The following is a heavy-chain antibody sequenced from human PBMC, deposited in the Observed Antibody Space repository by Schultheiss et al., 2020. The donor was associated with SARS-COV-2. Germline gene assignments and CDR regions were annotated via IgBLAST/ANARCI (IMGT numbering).Heavy chain of an antibody. J-gene: IGHJ3*02. CDR3: ARDESRGGSGTFFDI. CDR1: GGSISSYY. V-gene: IGHV4-4*07. Sequence: SETLSLTCTVYGGSISSYYWSWIRQPAGKGLEWIGRIYTSGSTNYNPSLKSRVTMSVDTSKNQFSLKLSSVTAADTAVYYCARDESRGGSGTFFDIWGQGTMVTVSS. CDR2: IYTSGST. D-gene: IGHD3-10*01.